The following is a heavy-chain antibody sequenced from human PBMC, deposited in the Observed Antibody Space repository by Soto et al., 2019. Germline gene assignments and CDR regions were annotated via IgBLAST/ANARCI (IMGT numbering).Heavy chain of an antibody. CDR1: GLTFSSYA. V-gene: IGHV3-23*01. Sequence: GGSLRLSCAASGLTFSSYAMSWVRQAPGKGLEWVSAIRDNGGSKYYADSVKGRFTISRDNSKNTLYLQMNSLRAEDTAVYYCARDSPFWSFYYYADHRVVMDVWGQGTTVPVS. J-gene: IGHJ6*02. D-gene: IGHD3-3*01. CDR2: IRDNGGSK. CDR3: ARDSPFWSFYYYADHRVVMDV.